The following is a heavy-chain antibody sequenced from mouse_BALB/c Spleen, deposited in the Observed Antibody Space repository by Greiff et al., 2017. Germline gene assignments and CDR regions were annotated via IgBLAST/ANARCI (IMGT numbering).Heavy chain of an antibody. Sequence: EVQVVESGGGLVKPGGSLKLSCAASGFTFSSYAMSWVRQTPEKRLEWVASISSGGSTYYPDSVKGRFTISRDNARNILYLQMSSLRSEDTAMYYCATRENYYGSPVFDYWGQGTTLTVSS. V-gene: IGHV5-6-5*01. J-gene: IGHJ2*01. D-gene: IGHD1-1*01. CDR1: GFTFSSYA. CDR3: ATRENYYGSPVFDY. CDR2: ISSGGST.